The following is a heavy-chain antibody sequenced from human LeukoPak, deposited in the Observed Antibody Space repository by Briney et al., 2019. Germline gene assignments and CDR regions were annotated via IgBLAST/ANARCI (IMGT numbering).Heavy chain of an antibody. D-gene: IGHD2-15*01. CDR1: GFTVSNNY. CDR3: ASGFCSGGSCYAVYFAY. CDR2: IHSGGST. J-gene: IGHJ4*02. Sequence: PGGSLRLSCAASGFTVSNNYMNWVRQAPGKGLEWVSVIHSGGSTHYADSVKGRFTISRDNSKNTLYLQMNSLRAEDTAVYYCASGFCSGGSCYAVYFAYWGQGTLVTVSS. V-gene: IGHV3-53*01.